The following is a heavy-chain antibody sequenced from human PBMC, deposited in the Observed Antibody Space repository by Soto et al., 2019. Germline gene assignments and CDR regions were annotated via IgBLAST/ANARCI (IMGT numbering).Heavy chain of an antibody. CDR2: IYYSGST. Sequence: SETLSLTCTVSGGSISSYYWSWIRQPPGKGLEWIGYIYYSGSTNYNPSLKSRVTISVDTSKNQFSLKLSSVTAADTAVYYCARDRIAARLGDYYYGMDVWGQGTTVTVS. J-gene: IGHJ6*02. V-gene: IGHV4-59*01. CDR1: GGSISSYY. D-gene: IGHD6-6*01. CDR3: ARDRIAARLGDYYYGMDV.